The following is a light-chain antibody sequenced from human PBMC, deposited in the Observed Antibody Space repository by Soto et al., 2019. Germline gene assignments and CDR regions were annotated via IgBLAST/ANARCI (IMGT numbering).Light chain of an antibody. V-gene: IGLV2-8*01. CDR2: EVT. Sequence: QSALTQPPSASGSPGQSVTISCTGTSSDVGGYNYVSWYQQYPGRAPKLMIYEVTKRPSGVPDRFSGSKSGNTASLTVSGLQAEDEDEYYCSSYAASNNFYFVFGGGTKVTVL. CDR1: SSDVGGYNY. J-gene: IGLJ3*02. CDR3: SSYAASNNFYFV.